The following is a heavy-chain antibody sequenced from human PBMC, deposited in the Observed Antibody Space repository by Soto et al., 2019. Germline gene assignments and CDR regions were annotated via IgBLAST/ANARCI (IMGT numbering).Heavy chain of an antibody. V-gene: IGHV3-23*01. CDR2: ISARGGSS. Sequence: EVHLLESGGGLVQPGGSLRLSCAASGFSFNSDAMVWVRQAPGKGLEWVSVISARGGSSYFADSVKGRFTISRDNSKNVLSQEMNSLRAEDTAIYFCAKGSIEYSASVDNWGQGTLVLVSS. J-gene: IGHJ4*02. D-gene: IGHD5-12*01. CDR1: GFSFNSDA. CDR3: AKGSIEYSASVDN.